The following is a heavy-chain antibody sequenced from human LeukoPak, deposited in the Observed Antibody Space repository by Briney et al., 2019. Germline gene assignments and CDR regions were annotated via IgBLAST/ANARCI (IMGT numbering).Heavy chain of an antibody. Sequence: GGSLRLSCTASGFTFSGYGMHWVRQAPGQGLEWVAVIWYDGSSEYYADSVKGRFTISRDTSKNTLYLQMNSLRAEDTAVYYCAREREGYFGYWGQGTLVTVSS. J-gene: IGHJ4*02. CDR2: IWYDGSSE. CDR3: AREREGYFGY. V-gene: IGHV3-33*01. CDR1: GFTFSGYG.